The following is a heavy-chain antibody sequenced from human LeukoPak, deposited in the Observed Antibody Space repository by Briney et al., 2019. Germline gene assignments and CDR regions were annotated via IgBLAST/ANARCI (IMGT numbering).Heavy chain of an antibody. D-gene: IGHD2-2*02. CDR2: IYYSGST. CDR1: GGSISSYY. CDR3: ARGQTRYCSSTSCYTGRQSFYYYYGMDV. Sequence: SETLPLTCTVSGGSISSYYWSWIRQPPGKGLEWIGYIYYSGSTNYNPSLKSRVTISVDTSKNQFSLKLSSVTAADTAVYYCARGQTRYCSSTSCYTGRQSFYYYYGMDVWGQGTTVTVSS. J-gene: IGHJ6*02. V-gene: IGHV4-59*12.